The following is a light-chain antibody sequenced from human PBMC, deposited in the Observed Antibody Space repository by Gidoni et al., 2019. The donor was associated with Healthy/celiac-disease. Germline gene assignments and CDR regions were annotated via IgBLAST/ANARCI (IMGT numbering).Light chain of an antibody. Sequence: DIQMTQSPSSLSASVGDRVTITCRASQSISSYLNWYQQKPGKAPKLLIYAASSLQSGVPSRFSGSGSGTGFTLTISSLQPADFATYYCQQSYSAPPTFGQGTRVEIK. CDR2: AAS. V-gene: IGKV1-39*01. CDR1: QSISSY. CDR3: QQSYSAPPT. J-gene: IGKJ1*01.